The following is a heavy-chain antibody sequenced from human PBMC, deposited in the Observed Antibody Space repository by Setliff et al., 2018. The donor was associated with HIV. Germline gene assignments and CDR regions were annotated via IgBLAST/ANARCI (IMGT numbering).Heavy chain of an antibody. J-gene: IGHJ5*02. CDR2: IRYDGSNK. D-gene: IGHD3-10*01. Sequence: GGSLRLSCAASGFTFSSYGMHWVRQAPGKGLEWVAFIRYDGSNKYYADSVKGRFTISRDNSKNTLYLQMNSLRAEDTAVYYCAKDLSYSSSWYYYGSGSYAAETWGQGTLVTVSS. CDR3: AKDLSYSSSWYYYGSGSYAAET. CDR1: GFTFSSYG. V-gene: IGHV3-30*02.